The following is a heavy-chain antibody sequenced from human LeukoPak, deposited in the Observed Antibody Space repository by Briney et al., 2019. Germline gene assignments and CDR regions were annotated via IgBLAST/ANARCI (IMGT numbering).Heavy chain of an antibody. CDR2: IYYSGST. D-gene: IGHD2/OR15-2a*01. CDR3: ARDFLGADGVFDY. J-gene: IGHJ4*02. V-gene: IGHV4-59*01. CDR1: GDPINSYY. Sequence: SETLSLTCTVSGDPINSYYWSWLRQPPGKGLEWIGYIYYSGSTNYNASLKSRVTMSIDTSKNQFSLKLSSVTAADTAVYYCARDFLGADGVFDYWGQGTLVTVSS.